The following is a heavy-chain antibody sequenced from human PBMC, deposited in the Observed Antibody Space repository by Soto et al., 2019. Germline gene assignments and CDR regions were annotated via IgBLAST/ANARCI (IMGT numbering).Heavy chain of an antibody. J-gene: IGHJ4*02. CDR3: TSDGDYAYSLAY. D-gene: IGHD2-21*01. CDR2: ISQSVSA. Sequence: QVQLQESGPGLVKPSETLTLTCAVSGASISTGKWWSWVRQPPGKVLVWIGEISQSVSANYSPARRSRVTIEVDKAKNQFSLTLSVTGADTAMYYCTSDGDYAYSLAYWGQGTLVTVSS. V-gene: IGHV4-4*02. CDR1: GASISTGKW.